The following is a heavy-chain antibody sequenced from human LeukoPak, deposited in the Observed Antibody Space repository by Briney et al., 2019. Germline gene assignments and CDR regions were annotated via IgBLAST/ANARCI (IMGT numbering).Heavy chain of an antibody. CDR2: IYYSGST. Sequence: PSETLSLTCTVSGGSISSYFWSWIRQPPGKGLQWIGYIYYSGSTIYNPSLKSRVTISVDTSKNQFSLKLSSVTAADTAVYYCARIAVRGVKGFDYWGQGTLVTVSS. J-gene: IGHJ4*02. CDR1: GGSISSYF. V-gene: IGHV4-59*12. CDR3: ARIAVRGVKGFDY. D-gene: IGHD3-10*01.